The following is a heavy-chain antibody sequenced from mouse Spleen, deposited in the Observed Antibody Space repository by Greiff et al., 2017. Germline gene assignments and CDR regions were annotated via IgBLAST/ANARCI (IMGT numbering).Heavy chain of an antibody. D-gene: IGHD4-1*01. Sequence: QVQLKQPGAELARPGASVKMSCKASGYTFTSYTMHWVKQRPGQGLEWIGYINPSSGYTKYNQKFKDKATLTADKSSSTAYMQLSSLTSEDSAVYYCAKTGTLDYWGQGTTLTVSS. CDR2: INPSSGYT. CDR3: AKTGTLDY. V-gene: IGHV1-4*01. J-gene: IGHJ2*01. CDR1: GYTFTSYT.